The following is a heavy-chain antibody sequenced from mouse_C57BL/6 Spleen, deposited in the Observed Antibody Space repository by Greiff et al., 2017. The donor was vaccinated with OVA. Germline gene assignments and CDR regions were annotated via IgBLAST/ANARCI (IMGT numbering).Heavy chain of an antibody. CDR1: GFTFSDYG. D-gene: IGHD1-1*01. J-gene: IGHJ4*01. CDR3: AREGSTFMDY. Sequence: EVQGEESGGGFVKPGGSLKLSCAASGFTFSDYGMHWVRQAPEQGLEWIAYISTGSSNTYYADKLKGRFTISRDKAKNTLFLQMTSLRSEDTAVYYCAREGSTFMDYWGQGTSVTVSS. V-gene: IGHV5-17*01. CDR2: ISTGSSNT.